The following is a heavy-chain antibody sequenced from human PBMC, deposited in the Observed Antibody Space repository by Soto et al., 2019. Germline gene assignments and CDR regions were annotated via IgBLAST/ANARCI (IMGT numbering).Heavy chain of an antibody. CDR1: GFTFSSYG. CDR2: ISSDTKTT. Sequence: VQLVNSGGGLVPPGGSLRLSCGASGFTFSSYGMNWVRQAPGKGLEWVSYISSDTKTTNYADSVKGRFTITRDNAKSSLYLQLNSLRDDDTAVYYCARGGAGRPDYWGQGTLVIVSS. J-gene: IGHJ4*02. CDR3: ARGGAGRPDY. V-gene: IGHV3-48*02. D-gene: IGHD6-13*01.